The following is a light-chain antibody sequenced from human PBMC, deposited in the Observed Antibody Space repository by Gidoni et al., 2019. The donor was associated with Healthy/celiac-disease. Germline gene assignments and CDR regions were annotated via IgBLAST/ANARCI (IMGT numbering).Light chain of an antibody. CDR2: DDS. V-gene: IGLV3-21*03. Sequence: SYVLTQPPSVSVAPGKTARIPCGGNNIGSTSVHWYQQKPGQAPVLVVYDDSDRPSGIPERFSGSNSGNTATLTISRVEAGDEADDYCQVWDSSSDHVVFGGGTKLTVL. J-gene: IGLJ2*01. CDR1: NIGSTS. CDR3: QVWDSSSDHVV.